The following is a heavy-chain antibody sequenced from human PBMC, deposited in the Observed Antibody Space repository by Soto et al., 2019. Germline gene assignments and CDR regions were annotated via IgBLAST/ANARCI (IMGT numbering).Heavy chain of an antibody. CDR1: GGTFSSYA. CDR2: IIPIFGTA. J-gene: IGHJ5*02. D-gene: IGHD3-22*01. V-gene: IGHV1-69*13. CDR3: ARDFNYYDSSGYTNWFDP. Sequence: ASVKVSCKASGGTFSSYAISWVRQAPGQGLEWMGGIIPIFGTANYAQKFQGRVTITADESTSTAYMELSSLRSEDTAVYYCARDFNYYDSSGYTNWFDPWGQGTLVTVSS.